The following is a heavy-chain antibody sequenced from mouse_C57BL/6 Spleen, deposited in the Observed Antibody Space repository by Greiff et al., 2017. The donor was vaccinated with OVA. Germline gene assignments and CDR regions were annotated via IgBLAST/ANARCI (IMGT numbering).Heavy chain of an antibody. CDR1: GYAFSSSW. J-gene: IGHJ2*01. V-gene: IGHV1-82*01. CDR3: ASGYGLYYFDY. CDR2: IYPGDGDT. D-gene: IGHD1-1*01. Sequence: QVQLQQSGPELVKPGASVKISCKASGYAFSSSWMNWVKQRPGKGLEWIGRIYPGDGDTNYNGKFKGKATLTADKSSSTAYMQLSSLTSEDSAVYFCASGYGLYYFDYWGQGTTLTVSS.